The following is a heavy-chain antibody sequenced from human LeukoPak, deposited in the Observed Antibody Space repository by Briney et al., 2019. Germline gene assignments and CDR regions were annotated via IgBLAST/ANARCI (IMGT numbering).Heavy chain of an antibody. CDR2: ISSTGGTT. CDR3: ARGGDVVVVAATIWFDP. Sequence: GGSLRLSCAASGFTFSSYAMSWVRQAPGKGLEWVSSISSTGGTTYYADSVKGRFTISRDNAKNSLYLQMNSLRAEDTAVYYCARGGDVVVVAATIWFDPWGQGTLVTVSS. D-gene: IGHD2-15*01. V-gene: IGHV3-23*01. CDR1: GFTFSSYA. J-gene: IGHJ5*02.